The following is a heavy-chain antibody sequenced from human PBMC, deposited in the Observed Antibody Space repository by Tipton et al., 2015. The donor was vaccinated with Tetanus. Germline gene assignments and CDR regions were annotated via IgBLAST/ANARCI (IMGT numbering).Heavy chain of an antibody. Sequence: TLSLTCTVSGGSISSGGYYWSWIRQHPGKGLEWIGYIYYSGSTYYNPSLKSRVTISVDTSKNQFSLKLSSVTAADTAVYYCARDREGDAFDIWGQGTMVTVSS. CDR2: IYYSGST. V-gene: IGHV4-31*03. CDR3: ARDREGDAFDI. J-gene: IGHJ3*02. CDR1: GGSISSGGYY.